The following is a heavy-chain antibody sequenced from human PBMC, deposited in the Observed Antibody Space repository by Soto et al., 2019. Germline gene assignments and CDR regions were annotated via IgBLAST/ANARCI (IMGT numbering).Heavy chain of an antibody. D-gene: IGHD3-10*01. J-gene: IGHJ4*02. CDR2: ISSSGSTI. CDR1: GFTFSDYY. Sequence: QVQLVESGGGLVKPGGSLRLSCAASGFTFSDYYMRWIRQAPGKGLEWVSYISSSGSTIYYADSVKGRFTISRDNAKNSLYLQMNSLRAEDTAVYYCARVTKDLLWFGELTLLDYWGQGTLVTVSS. CDR3: ARVTKDLLWFGELTLLDY. V-gene: IGHV3-11*01.